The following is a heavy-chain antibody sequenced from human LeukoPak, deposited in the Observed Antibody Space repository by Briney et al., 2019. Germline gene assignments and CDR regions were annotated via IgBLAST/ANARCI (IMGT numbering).Heavy chain of an antibody. J-gene: IGHJ4*02. V-gene: IGHV1-18*01. Sequence: ASVKVSCKASGYTFTSYSISWVRPAPGQGLEWMGWISAYNGNTNYAQKLQGRVTMTTDTSTSTAYMELRSLRSDDTAVYYCARIQDYDSGTLKPPFDYWGQGTLVTVSS. CDR3: ARIQDYDSGTLKPPFDY. D-gene: IGHD3-10*01. CDR1: GYTFTSYS. CDR2: ISAYNGNT.